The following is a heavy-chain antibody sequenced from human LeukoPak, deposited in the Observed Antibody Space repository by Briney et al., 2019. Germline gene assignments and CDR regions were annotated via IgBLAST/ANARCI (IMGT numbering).Heavy chain of an antibody. Sequence: GGSLRLSCAASGFTFSSYAMTWVRQAPGKGLEWVSSISDRDHNTYYADSVKGRYTISRDNSKNTLYLQMNSLRAEDTAVYYCAKGGLSRAGLDFWGQGTLVTVSS. J-gene: IGHJ4*02. CDR3: AKGGLSRAGLDF. CDR1: GFTFSSYA. V-gene: IGHV3-23*01. D-gene: IGHD5/OR15-5a*01. CDR2: ISDRDHNT.